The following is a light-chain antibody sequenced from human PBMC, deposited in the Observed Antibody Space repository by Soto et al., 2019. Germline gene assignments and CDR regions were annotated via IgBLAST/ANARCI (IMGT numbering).Light chain of an antibody. CDR1: QSLVHSEGRTY. J-gene: IGKJ2*01. CDR2: EIS. V-gene: IGKV2-24*01. CDR3: MQATQLPYT. Sequence: DLVMTQTPLSSPVTLGQPASVSCRSSQSLVHSEGRTYLTWLQQRLGQPPRPLIYEISNRFSGDPDRFSVSRAGPDFTLKISRVEAEEGWMYYFMQATQLPYTVGQGTKLEIE.